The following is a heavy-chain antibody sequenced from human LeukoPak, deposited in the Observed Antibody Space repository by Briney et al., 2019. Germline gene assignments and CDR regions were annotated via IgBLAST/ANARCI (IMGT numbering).Heavy chain of an antibody. CDR2: IIPILGIA. Sequence: SVKVSCKASGGTFSSYAISWVRQAPGQGLEWMGRIIPILGIANYAQKFQGRVTITADKSTSTAYMELSSLRSEDTAVYYCARGRTRDAFDIWGQGTMVTVSS. CDR1: GGTFSSYA. D-gene: IGHD2-2*01. J-gene: IGHJ3*02. V-gene: IGHV1-69*04. CDR3: ARGRTRDAFDI.